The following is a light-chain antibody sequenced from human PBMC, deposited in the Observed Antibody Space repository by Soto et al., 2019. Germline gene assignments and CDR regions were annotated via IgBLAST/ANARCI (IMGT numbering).Light chain of an antibody. J-gene: IGLJ1*01. CDR2: EVS. CDR3: SSYTSSSTLYV. CDR1: SSDVGGYNY. Sequence: SVLTQPASVSGSAGQSITISCNGSSSDVGGYNYVCWYQQHPGKAPTLMIYEVSHRPSGVSPRFSASKSGNTDSLTISGLQAEDEADYYCSSYTSSSTLYVFGTGTKVTVL. V-gene: IGLV2-14*01.